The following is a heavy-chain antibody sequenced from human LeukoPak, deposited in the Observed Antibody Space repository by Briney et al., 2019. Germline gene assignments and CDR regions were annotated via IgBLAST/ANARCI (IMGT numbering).Heavy chain of an antibody. CDR1: GYTFTSYG. J-gene: IGHJ6*03. CDR3: ARVPSSSFSPPYYYYFHMDV. V-gene: IGHV1-18*01. Sequence: ASVKVSCKASGYTFTSYGISWVRQAPGQGLEWMGWISAYNGNTYYTQRLQGRLTMTTDTSTSAAYMELRSLRSDDSAVYYCARVPSSSFSPPYYYYFHMDVWGTGTTVTVSS. D-gene: IGHD6-6*01. CDR2: ISAYNGNT.